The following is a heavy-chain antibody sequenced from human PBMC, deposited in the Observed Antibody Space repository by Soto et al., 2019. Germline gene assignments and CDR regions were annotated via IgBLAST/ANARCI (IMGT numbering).Heavy chain of an antibody. Sequence: GGSLRLSCAASGFSFSTSEMNWVRQAPGKGLEWISYISKSSVTTHYADSVKGRFTISRDNANNSLFLEMNSLRVEDTALYYCAGGKFGSFNIAAFEIWGQGTM. CDR2: ISKSSVTT. D-gene: IGHD3-16*01. V-gene: IGHV3-48*03. CDR1: GFSFSTSE. J-gene: IGHJ3*02. CDR3: AGGKFGSFNIAAFEI.